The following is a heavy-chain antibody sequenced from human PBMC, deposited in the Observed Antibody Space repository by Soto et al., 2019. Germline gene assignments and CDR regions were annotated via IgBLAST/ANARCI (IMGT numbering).Heavy chain of an antibody. CDR2: INQDAHET. D-gene: IGHD5-12*01. CDR1: GFTCSAYW. Sequence: EVQLVESGGTLVQPGGSLRLSCAASGFTCSAYWMSGVRQAPGRGLEWVANINQDAHETNYLDSLRGRVTISRDNAHNSLSLHMSSLRVEDTAVYYCAREDATSGRSGVDSFSSFSGMDVWSQGTTVTVSS. CDR3: AREDATSGRSGVDSFSSFSGMDV. V-gene: IGHV3-7*03. J-gene: IGHJ6*02.